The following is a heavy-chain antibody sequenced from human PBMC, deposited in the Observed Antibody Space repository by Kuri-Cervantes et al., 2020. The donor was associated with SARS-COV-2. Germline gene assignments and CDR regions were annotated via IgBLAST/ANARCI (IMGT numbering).Heavy chain of an antibody. J-gene: IGHJ3*02. Sequence: SETLSLTCTVSGYSISSGYYWGWIRQPPGKGLEWIGSIYHSGSTNYNPSLKSRVTISVDTSKNQFSLKLSSVTAADTAVYYCARAGEWLFGDAFDIWGQGTMVTVSS. V-gene: IGHV4-38-2*02. CDR1: GYSISSGYY. CDR3: ARAGEWLFGDAFDI. CDR2: IYHSGST. D-gene: IGHD3-3*01.